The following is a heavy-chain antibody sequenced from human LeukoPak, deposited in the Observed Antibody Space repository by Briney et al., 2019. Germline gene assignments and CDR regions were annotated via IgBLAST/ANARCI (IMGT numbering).Heavy chain of an antibody. V-gene: IGHV3-53*01. Sequence: GGSLRLSCEASGFSVSSNDMSWVRQAPGEGRECVSVIDRGGSTFADSVKGRFTISRGNSKNTLYLQMNSLRVEDTAEFYCAKRVGYGYGMDVWGQGTTVTVSS. CDR1: GFSVSSND. CDR3: AKRVGYGYGMDV. D-gene: IGHD6-13*01. J-gene: IGHJ6*02. CDR2: IDRGGST.